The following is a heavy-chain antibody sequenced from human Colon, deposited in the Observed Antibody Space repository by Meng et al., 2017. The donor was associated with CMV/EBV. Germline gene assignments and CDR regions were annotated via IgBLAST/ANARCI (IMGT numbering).Heavy chain of an antibody. J-gene: IGHJ6*02. V-gene: IGHV4-59*01. CDR1: GGSITSYY. CDR2: IYDSGST. CDR3: AREGRRGTSLPPYFHYYGADV. D-gene: IGHD2-15*01. Sequence: SCTISGGSITSYYWTWIRQPPGKGLEWIGFIYDSGSTNYNPSLKSRVTISLDPSKNQFSLKLNSVTAADTAVYYCAREGRRGTSLPPYFHYYGADVWGQGTSVTVSS.